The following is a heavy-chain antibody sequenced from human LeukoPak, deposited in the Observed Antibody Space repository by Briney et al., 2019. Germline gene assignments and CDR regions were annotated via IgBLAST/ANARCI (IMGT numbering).Heavy chain of an antibody. CDR1: GGSISSYY. V-gene: IGHV4-59*08. CDR2: IYYSGST. D-gene: IGHD2-8*01. Sequence: SETLSLTCTVSGGSISSYYWSWIRQPPGKGLEWIGYIYYSGSTNYNPSLKSRVTISVDTSKNQFSLKLSSVTAADTAVYYIARHGGGIGGTNGICPTSPTTCGMDVWGQGTTVTVSS. J-gene: IGHJ6*02. CDR3: ARHGGGIGGTNGICPTSPTTCGMDV.